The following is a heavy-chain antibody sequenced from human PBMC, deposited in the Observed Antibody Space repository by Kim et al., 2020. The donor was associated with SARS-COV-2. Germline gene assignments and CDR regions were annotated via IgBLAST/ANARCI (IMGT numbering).Heavy chain of an antibody. CDR3: TTIGNPAYFNS. D-gene: IGHD1-1*01. CDR2: IKSESDDGTT. V-gene: IGHV3-15*01. Sequence: GGSLRLSCAASGFTVRNAWMSWVRQAPGKGLEWVGRIKSESDDGTTECAAPLKGRFTISRDDSKNTLFLQVNSLNTDDTYMYFCTTIGNPAYFNSWCQGTLVTVSS. CDR1: GFTVRNAW. J-gene: IGHJ4*02.